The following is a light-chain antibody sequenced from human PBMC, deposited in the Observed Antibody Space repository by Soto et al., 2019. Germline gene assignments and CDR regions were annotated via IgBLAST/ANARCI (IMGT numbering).Light chain of an antibody. CDR1: QTISSY. V-gene: IGKV1-39*01. J-gene: IGKJ4*01. CDR2: AAS. Sequence: DIQMTQSPSSLSASVGDRVTITCRASQTISSYLNWYQQKPGKAPKLLIFAASSLQSGVPSRFSGSGSGTDFTLTISSLQPDDFATYYCQQSYNSPHLTLGGGTRVEIK. CDR3: QQSYNSPHLT.